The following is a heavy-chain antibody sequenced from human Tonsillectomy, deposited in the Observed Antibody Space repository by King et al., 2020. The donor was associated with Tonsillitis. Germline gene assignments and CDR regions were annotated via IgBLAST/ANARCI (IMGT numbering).Heavy chain of an antibody. CDR1: GFTFSSFW. D-gene: IGHD5-12*01. V-gene: IGHV3-74*01. Sequence: VQLVESGGGLVQPGGSLRLSCAASGFTFSSFWMHWVRQPPGKGLVWVSHINSDGSSTIYADSVKGRFTISRANAKNNLYLQMNRLRAEDTAVYYCVSDLFRDTVATNYWGQGTLVTVSS. CDR3: VSDLFRDTVATNY. J-gene: IGHJ4*02. CDR2: INSDGSST.